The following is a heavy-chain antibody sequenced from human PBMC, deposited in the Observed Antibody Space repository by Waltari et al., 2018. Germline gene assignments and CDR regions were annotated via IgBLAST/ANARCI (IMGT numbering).Heavy chain of an antibody. V-gene: IGHV3-9*01. D-gene: IGHD5-18*01. CDR2: ISWNSGSI. J-gene: IGHJ4*02. Sequence: EVQLVESGGGLVQPGRSLRLSCAASGFTFDDYAMNWVRQAPGKGLEWVSGISWNSGSIGYADSVKGRFTISRDNAKNSLYLQMNSLRAEDTALYYCARTRGYSYGPFDYWGQGTLVTVSS. CDR3: ARTRGYSYGPFDY. CDR1: GFTFDDYA.